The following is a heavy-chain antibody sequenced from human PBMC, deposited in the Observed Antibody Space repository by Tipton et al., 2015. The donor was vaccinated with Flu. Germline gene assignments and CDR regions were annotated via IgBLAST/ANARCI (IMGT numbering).Heavy chain of an antibody. D-gene: IGHD6-13*01. J-gene: IGHJ5*02. CDR2: INQDGSGT. CDR1: GFTFSSNW. V-gene: IGHV3-7*03. CDR3: ARDQKGGAGSDT. Sequence: SLRLSCAASGFTFSSNWMSWVRQAPGKGLEWVANINQDGSGTFYVDSVKGRFTISRDNAKSSLYLQMDSLRGEDTAVYYCARDQKGGAGSDTWGQGTLVTVSS.